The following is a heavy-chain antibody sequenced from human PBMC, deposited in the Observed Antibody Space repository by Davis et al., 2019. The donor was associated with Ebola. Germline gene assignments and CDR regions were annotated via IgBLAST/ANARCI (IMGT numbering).Heavy chain of an antibody. V-gene: IGHV4-39*01. D-gene: IGHD1-26*01. Sequence: PSETLSLTCTVSGGSISSSSYYWGWIRQPPGKGLEWIGSIYYSGSTYYNPSLKSRVTISVNTSKNQFSLKLSSVTAADRAVYYCARSGRQDTFDIWGQGTMVTVSS. J-gene: IGHJ3*02. CDR3: ARSGRQDTFDI. CDR1: GGSISSSSYY. CDR2: IYYSGST.